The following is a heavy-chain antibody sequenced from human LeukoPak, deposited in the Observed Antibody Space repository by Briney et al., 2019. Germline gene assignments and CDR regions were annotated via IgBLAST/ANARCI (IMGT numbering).Heavy chain of an antibody. J-gene: IGHJ3*02. CDR1: GDSVSSNSAA. CDR3: ARDRYDYIWGSYRRSGAFDI. D-gene: IGHD3-16*02. Sequence: SRTLSLTCAISGDSVSSNSAAWNWIRQSPSRGLEWLGRTYYRSKWYNDYAVSVKSQITINPDTSKNQFSLQLNSVTPEDTAVYYCARDRYDYIWGSYRRSGAFDIWGQGTMVTVSS. CDR2: TYYRSKWYN. V-gene: IGHV6-1*01.